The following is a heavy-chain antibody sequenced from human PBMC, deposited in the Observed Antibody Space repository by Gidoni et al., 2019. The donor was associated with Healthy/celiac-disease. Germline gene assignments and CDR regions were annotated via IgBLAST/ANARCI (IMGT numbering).Heavy chain of an antibody. CDR1: GFSFSNAW. Sequence: EVQLVESGGGLVKPGGSLRLSCAAPGFSFSNAWMTWVRQAPGKGLEWVGRIKSKTDGGTTDYAAPVKGRFTISRDDSKNTLYLQMNSLKTEDTAVYYCTLSWLGVRLLDYWGQGTLVTVSS. CDR3: TLSWLGVRLLDY. V-gene: IGHV3-15*07. CDR2: IKSKTDGGTT. J-gene: IGHJ4*02. D-gene: IGHD6-19*01.